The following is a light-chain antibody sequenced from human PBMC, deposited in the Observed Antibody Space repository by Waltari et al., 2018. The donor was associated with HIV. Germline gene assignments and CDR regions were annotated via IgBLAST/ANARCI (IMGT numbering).Light chain of an antibody. CDR2: RVS. J-gene: IGKJ2*01. V-gene: IGKV2D-30*01. CDR3: MQGTHWPPT. Sequence: EVVMSQFPLSLAVTPGQPAPISCTSSEGLVYRDGNTYLNWFHQRSGRSPRRLIFRVSNWDPGVPDRFSGSGSHTNFTLEITRVQSDDVGIFYCMQGTHWPPTFGQGTRLEI. CDR1: EGLVYRDGNTY.